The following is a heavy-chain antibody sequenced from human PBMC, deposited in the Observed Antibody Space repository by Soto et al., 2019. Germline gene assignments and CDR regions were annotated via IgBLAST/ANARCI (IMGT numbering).Heavy chain of an antibody. CDR1: ADSISRGAAGSY. Sequence: QVQLQESGPGLVRPSQTLSLNCTVSADSISRGAAGSYWTWIRQVPGKGLEWVGYIYYNGKTYYNPSLKSRPTISIEPSDNQFSPKLTSVTAADTAIYFCASGHDANKVRYWGQGSLVTVSS. CDR2: IYYNGKT. J-gene: IGHJ4*02. V-gene: IGHV4-31*03. D-gene: IGHD1-1*01. CDR3: ASGHDANKVRY.